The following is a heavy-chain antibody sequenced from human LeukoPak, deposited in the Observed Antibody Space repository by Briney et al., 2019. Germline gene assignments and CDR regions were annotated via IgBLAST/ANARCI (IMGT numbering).Heavy chain of an antibody. D-gene: IGHD4-11*01. CDR3: AGGGTAMTTLDYMDV. CDR1: GFTFSSNW. J-gene: IGHJ6*03. V-gene: IGHV3-74*01. Sequence: PGGSLRLSCAASGFTFSSNWMHWVRQAPGKGLVWVSRLSSDGMTITYADFVKGRFTISRDNAKNMLFLQMDSLRAEDTAVYFCAGGGTAMTTLDYMDVWGKGTTVTVSS. CDR2: LSSDGMTI.